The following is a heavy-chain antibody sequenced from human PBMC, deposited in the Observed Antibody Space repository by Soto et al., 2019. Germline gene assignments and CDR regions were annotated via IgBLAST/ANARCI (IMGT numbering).Heavy chain of an antibody. J-gene: IGHJ4*02. Sequence: VSVKVSCNASGYTFTGYAMHLVRQAPGQRLEWMGWINAGNGNTKYSQKFQGRVTITRDTSASTAYMELSSLRSEDTAVYYCARSLSSSWEFDYWGQGTLVTVSS. CDR3: ARSLSSSWEFDY. D-gene: IGHD6-13*01. CDR1: GYTFTGYA. CDR2: INAGNGNT. V-gene: IGHV1-3*01.